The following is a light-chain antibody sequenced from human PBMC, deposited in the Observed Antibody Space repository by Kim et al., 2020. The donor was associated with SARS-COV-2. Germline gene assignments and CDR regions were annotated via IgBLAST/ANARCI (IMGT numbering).Light chain of an antibody. CDR3: HRKVSSPHT. CDR2: SVS. CDR1: QSVSSRY. Sequence: EIVLTQSPGTLSLSPGESATLSCRASQSVSSRYLAWYQQKPGQSPRLLIYSVSSRAAGIPDRFSGSGSGTDFTLTISRLEPEDFTVYYGHRKVSSPHTFGERT. J-gene: IGKJ1*01. V-gene: IGKV3-20*01.